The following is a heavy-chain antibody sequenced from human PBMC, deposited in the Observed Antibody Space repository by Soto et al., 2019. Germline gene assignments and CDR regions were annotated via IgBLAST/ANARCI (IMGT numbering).Heavy chain of an antibody. Sequence: QVHLVESGGGVVQPGRSLRLSCAASGFTFRNYAMHWVRQAPGKGLECVAVISYDGGNKFYRDYVKGRFTISRDNSKNTLYLKINRLRYGGRGVNDWGRGDGKVIAVGIGVRRGGYGVDGWGKGTTVTVSS. CDR2: ISYDGGNK. CDR3: GRGDGKVIAVGIGVRRGGYGVDG. D-gene: IGHD2-21*01. V-gene: IGHV3-30-3*01. J-gene: IGHJ6*04. CDR1: GFTFRNYA.